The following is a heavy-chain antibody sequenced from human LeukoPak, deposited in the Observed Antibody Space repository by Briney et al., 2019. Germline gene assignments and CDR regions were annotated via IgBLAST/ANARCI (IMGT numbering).Heavy chain of an antibody. V-gene: IGHV3-20*04. Sequence: GSLRLSCAASGFTFDDYGMSWVRQAPGKGLEWVSGINWNGGSTGYADSVKGRFIISRDNAKNSLYLQTNSLRAEDTAVYYCAREVGATTRPFDYWGQGTLVTVSS. CDR3: AREVGATTRPFDY. CDR1: GFTFDDYG. CDR2: INWNGGST. D-gene: IGHD1-26*01. J-gene: IGHJ4*02.